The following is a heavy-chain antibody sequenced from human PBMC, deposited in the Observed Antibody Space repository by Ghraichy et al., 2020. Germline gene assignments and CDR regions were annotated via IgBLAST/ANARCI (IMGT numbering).Heavy chain of an antibody. CDR1: GFTFSSYW. Sequence: LSLTCAASGFTFSSYWMSWVRQAPGKGLEWMANIKQDGSEKYYVDSVKGRFTISRDNAKNSLYLQMNSLRAEDTAVYYCARATRSSTQCWGQGTLVTVSS. D-gene: IGHD6-13*01. J-gene: IGHJ4*02. CDR3: ARATRSSTQC. CDR2: IKQDGSEK. V-gene: IGHV3-7*03.